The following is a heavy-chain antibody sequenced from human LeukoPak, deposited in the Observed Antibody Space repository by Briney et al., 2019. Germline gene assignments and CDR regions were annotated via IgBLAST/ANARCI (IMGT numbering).Heavy chain of an antibody. D-gene: IGHD5-18*01. CDR1: GGTFSSYA. CDR3: ARGSNVDTAIDY. Sequence: ASVKVSCKASGGTFSSYAVSWVRQAPGQGLEWMGGIIPIFGTANYAQKFQGRVTITADESTSTAYMELSSLRSEDTAVYYCARGSNVDTAIDYWGQGTLVTVSS. V-gene: IGHV1-69*13. J-gene: IGHJ4*02. CDR2: IIPIFGTA.